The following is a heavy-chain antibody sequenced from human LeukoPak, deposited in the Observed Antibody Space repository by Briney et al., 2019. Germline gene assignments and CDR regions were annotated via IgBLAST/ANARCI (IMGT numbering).Heavy chain of an antibody. V-gene: IGHV3-7*01. CDR3: TREHWFGELGS. CDR2: IKEDGTET. Sequence: GGSLRLSCAASGFPFSSDYMSWVRQAPGKGLEWVANIKEDGTETHYVDSVRGPFTVSRDNARNSLFLQMNSLRVEDTALYYCTREHWFGELGSWGQGTLVTVSS. J-gene: IGHJ4*02. CDR1: GFPFSSDY. D-gene: IGHD3-10*01.